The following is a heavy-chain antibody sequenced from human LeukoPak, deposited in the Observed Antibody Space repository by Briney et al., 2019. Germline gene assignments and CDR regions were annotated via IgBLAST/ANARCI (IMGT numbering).Heavy chain of an antibody. J-gene: IGHJ4*02. Sequence: SETLSLTCTVSGGSISSYYWSWIRQPPGKGLEWIGYIYYSGSTNCNPSLKSRVTISVDTSKNQFSLKLSSVTAADTAVYYCARHLDSSGWYGWFDYWGQGTLVTVSS. V-gene: IGHV4-59*08. D-gene: IGHD6-19*01. CDR3: ARHLDSSGWYGWFDY. CDR1: GGSISSYY. CDR2: IYYSGST.